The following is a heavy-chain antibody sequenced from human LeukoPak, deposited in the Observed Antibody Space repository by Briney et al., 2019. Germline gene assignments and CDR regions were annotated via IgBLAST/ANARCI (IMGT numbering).Heavy chain of an antibody. CDR3: ARDIYSTSWWGAFDI. CDR1: GGSISSGSYY. D-gene: IGHD2-2*01. J-gene: IGHJ3*02. Sequence: SETLSLTCTVSGGSISSGSYYWSWIRQPAGKGLEWIGRIYTSGSTNYNPSLKSRVTISVDTSKNQFSLKLSSVTAADTAVYYCARDIYSTSWWGAFDIWGQGTMVTVSS. V-gene: IGHV4-61*02. CDR2: IYTSGST.